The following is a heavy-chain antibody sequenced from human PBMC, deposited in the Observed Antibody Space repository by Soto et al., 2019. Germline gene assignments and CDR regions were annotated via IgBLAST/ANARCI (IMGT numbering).Heavy chain of an antibody. CDR2: IGSGGAPT. J-gene: IGHJ4*02. CDR3: AKARVVYGRSWYYFRPFCN. Sequence: EVQLLESGGGLVQPGGSLRLSCAASGFTFKNYDMNWVRQAPGRGLEWVSVIGSGGAPTYYADSVKGRFTISRDNSKNTVYLQMDSLGSEDTSVDYCAKARVVYGRSWYYFRPFCNWGQGTLVNVSS. V-gene: IGHV3-23*01. D-gene: IGHD3-22*01. CDR1: GFTFKNYD.